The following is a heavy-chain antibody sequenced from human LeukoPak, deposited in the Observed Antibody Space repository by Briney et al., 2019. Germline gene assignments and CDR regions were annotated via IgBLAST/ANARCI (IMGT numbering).Heavy chain of an antibody. CDR3: ARVGATDAFDI. CDR1: GFTFSSYS. V-gene: IGHV3-21*01. Sequence: GGSLRLSCAASGFTFSSYSMNWVRQAPGKGLEWVSSISSSSSYTYYADSVKGRFTISRDNAKNSLYLQMNSLRAEDTAVYYCARVGATDAFDIWGQGTMVTVSS. J-gene: IGHJ3*02. CDR2: ISSSSSYT. D-gene: IGHD1-26*01.